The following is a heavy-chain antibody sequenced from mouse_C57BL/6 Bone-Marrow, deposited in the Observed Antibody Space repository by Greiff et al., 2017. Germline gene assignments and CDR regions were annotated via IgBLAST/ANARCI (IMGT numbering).Heavy chain of an antibody. CDR2: INPSTGGT. CDR3: ASYGYPFAY. V-gene: IGHV1-42*01. Sequence: VQLQQSGPELVKPGASVKISCKASGYSFTGYYMNWVKQSPEKSLEWIGEINPSTGGTTYNQKFKAKATLTVDKSSSTAFMQLKSLTSEDSAVYYCASYGYPFAYWGQGTLVTVSA. J-gene: IGHJ3*01. CDR1: GYSFTGYY. D-gene: IGHD2-2*01.